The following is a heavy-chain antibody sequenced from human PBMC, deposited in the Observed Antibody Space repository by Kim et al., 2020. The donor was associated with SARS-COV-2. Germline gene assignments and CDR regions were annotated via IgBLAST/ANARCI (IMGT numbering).Heavy chain of an antibody. J-gene: IGHJ2*01. CDR3: ARDRAVDL. Sequence: GGSLRLSCAASGFTFSSYAMHWVRQAPGKGLEWVAVISYGGSNKYYADSVKGRFTISRDNSKNTLYLQMNSLRAEDTAVYYCARDRAVDLWGRGTLVTVSS. CDR1: GFTFSSYA. V-gene: IGHV3-30-3*01. CDR2: ISYGGSNK.